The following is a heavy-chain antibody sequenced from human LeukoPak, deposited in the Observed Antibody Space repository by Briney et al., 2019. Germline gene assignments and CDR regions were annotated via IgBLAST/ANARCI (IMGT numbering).Heavy chain of an antibody. CDR3: ARDRMVTLYYFEY. D-gene: IGHD2-21*02. Sequence: PGGSLRLSCAASGFTFSTYAMHWVRQAPGKGLEWVAVISYDGSNKYYADSVKGRFTISRDNSKNTLYLQMNSLRAEDTAVYYCARDRMVTLYYFEYWGRGTLVTVSS. V-gene: IGHV3-30-3*01. J-gene: IGHJ4*02. CDR2: ISYDGSNK. CDR1: GFTFSTYA.